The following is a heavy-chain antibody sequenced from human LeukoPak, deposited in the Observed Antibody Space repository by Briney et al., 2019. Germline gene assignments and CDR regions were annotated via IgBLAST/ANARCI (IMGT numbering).Heavy chain of an antibody. Sequence: SVKVSCKASGGTFSSYAISWVRQAPGQGLEWMGGIIPIFGTANYAQKFQGRVTITTDESTSTAYMELSSLRSEDTAVYYCARSHFHGGNSLEVYFDYWGQGTLVTVSS. CDR1: GGTFSSYA. J-gene: IGHJ4*02. D-gene: IGHD4-23*01. V-gene: IGHV1-69*05. CDR2: IIPIFGTA. CDR3: ARSHFHGGNSLEVYFDY.